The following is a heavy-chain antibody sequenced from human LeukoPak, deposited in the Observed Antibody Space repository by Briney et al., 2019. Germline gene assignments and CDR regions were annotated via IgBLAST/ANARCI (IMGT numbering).Heavy chain of an antibody. D-gene: IGHD4-17*01. CDR3: ARGPSRGDYNTFDY. CDR1: GGSISSGGYY. Sequence: PSETLSLTCTVSGGSISSGGYYWSWIRQHPGKGLEWIGYIYYSGSTYYNPSLKSRVTISVDTSKNQFSLKLSSVTAADTAVYYCARGPSRGDYNTFDYWGQGTLVTVSS. V-gene: IGHV4-30-4*08. CDR2: IYYSGST. J-gene: IGHJ4*02.